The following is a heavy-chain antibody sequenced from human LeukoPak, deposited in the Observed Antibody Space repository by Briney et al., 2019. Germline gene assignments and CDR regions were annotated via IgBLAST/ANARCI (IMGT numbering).Heavy chain of an antibody. V-gene: IGHV4-30-4*07. CDR1: GGSISSGGYS. Sequence: PSETLSLTCAVSGGSISSGGYSWSWIRQPPGKGLEWIGYIYYSGSTYYNPSLKSRVTISVDTSKNQFSLKLSSVTAADTAVYYCARDSLVAPNWFDAWGQGTLVTVSP. CDR2: IYYSGST. J-gene: IGHJ5*02. CDR3: ARDSLVAPNWFDA. D-gene: IGHD5-12*01.